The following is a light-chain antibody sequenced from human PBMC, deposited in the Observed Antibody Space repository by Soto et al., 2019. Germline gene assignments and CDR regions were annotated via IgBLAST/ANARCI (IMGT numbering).Light chain of an antibody. J-gene: IGKJ1*01. V-gene: IGKV1-39*01. Sequence: DIQMTQSPSSLSASVGDRVSITCRASQSVSSSLSWYQQKPGKAPELLIHAASRLQSGVPSRFSGSRSGTDFTLTISSLQPEDFATYYCQQSYSRVTFGQGTKVEIK. CDR1: QSVSSS. CDR3: QQSYSRVT. CDR2: AAS.